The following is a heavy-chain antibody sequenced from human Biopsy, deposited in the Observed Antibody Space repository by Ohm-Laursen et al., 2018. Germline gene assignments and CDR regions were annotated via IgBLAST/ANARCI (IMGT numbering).Heavy chain of an antibody. D-gene: IGHD2-15*01. CDR3: AKGQDLRGGAEYFPH. V-gene: IGHV1-2*02. J-gene: IGHJ1*01. CDR2: INPHSGTT. CDR1: GYTFTGQY. Sequence: GASVKVSCKASGYTFTGQYLHWVRQVPGQGLEWMGWINPHSGTTKFAQDFQGRVTMTRDTSITTAYMELRRLRSDDTAVYYCAKGQDLRGGAEYFPHWGQGALVTVSS.